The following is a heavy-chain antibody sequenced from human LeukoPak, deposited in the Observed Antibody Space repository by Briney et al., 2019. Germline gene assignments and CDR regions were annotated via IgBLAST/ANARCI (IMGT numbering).Heavy chain of an antibody. D-gene: IGHD1-26*01. CDR2: ISSSSSYI. V-gene: IGHV3-21*01. J-gene: IGHJ3*02. Sequence: GGSLRLSCAASGFTFSSYSMNWVHQAPGKGLEWVSSISSSSSYIYYADSVKGRFTISRDNAKNSLYLQMNSLRAEDTAVYYCARDLSARGSYYVGDAFDIWGQGTMVTVSS. CDR3: ARDLSARGSYYVGDAFDI. CDR1: GFTFSSYS.